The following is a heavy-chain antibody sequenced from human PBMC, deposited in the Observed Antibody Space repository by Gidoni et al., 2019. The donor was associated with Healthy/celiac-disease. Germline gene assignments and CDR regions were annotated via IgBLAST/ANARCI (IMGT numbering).Heavy chain of an antibody. CDR3: TTDLQIFGAGLFDY. V-gene: IGHV3-15*07. CDR2: SKSKTDGGTT. J-gene: IGHJ4*02. CDR1: GFTFSNAW. D-gene: IGHD3-3*01. Sequence: EVQLVESGGGLVKPGGSLSLSCAASGFTFSNAWMNWVRQAPGKGLEWGGRSKSKTDGGTTDYAAPVKGIFTISRDDSKDTLYLQMNSLKTEDTAVYYCTTDLQIFGAGLFDYWGQGTLVTVSS.